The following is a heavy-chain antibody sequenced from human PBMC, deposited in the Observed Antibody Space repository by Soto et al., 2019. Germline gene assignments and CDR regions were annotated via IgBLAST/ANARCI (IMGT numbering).Heavy chain of an antibody. Sequence: SXRLSCAASGFTFSGSALQWVRQAPGKGLEWVSAISGSGGSTYYADSVKGRFTISRDNSKNTLYLQMNSLRAEDTAVYYXXXXXXXXXXVXXTKGSQRGDAFDIWGQGTMVTVSS. CDR1: GFTFSGSA. CDR2: ISGSGGST. V-gene: IGHV3-23*01. CDR3: XXXXXXXXXVXXTKGSQRGDAFDI. D-gene: IGHD3-22*01. J-gene: IGHJ3*02.